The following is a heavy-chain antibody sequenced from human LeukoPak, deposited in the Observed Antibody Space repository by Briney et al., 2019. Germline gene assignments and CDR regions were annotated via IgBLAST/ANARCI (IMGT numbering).Heavy chain of an antibody. J-gene: IGHJ4*02. V-gene: IGHV3-30-3*01. D-gene: IGHD3-9*01. CDR3: ARVRVILTTMASFSY. Sequence: GGSLRLSCTASEFTFTNYGMHWVRQAPGKGLEWVAVISNDGTEKYYANSVKGRFTISRDNSENTLYLQLNSLRPDDTAVYYCARVRVILTTMASFSYWGLGTLVTVSS. CDR1: EFTFTNYG. CDR2: ISNDGTEK.